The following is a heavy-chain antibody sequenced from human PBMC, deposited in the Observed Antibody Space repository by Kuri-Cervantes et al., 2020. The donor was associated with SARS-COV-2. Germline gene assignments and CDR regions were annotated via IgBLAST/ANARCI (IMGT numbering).Heavy chain of an antibody. V-gene: IGHV3-53*01. CDR3: ERIHYSDR. Sequence: GESLKISCAVSGLTVGNNFMTWVRQAPGKGLEIVSMFSSNGDTFNADSVRGRFTMSRDNPQNTVYLQMNSLRVEDTAVFYCERIHYSDRWGQGTLVTVSS. J-gene: IGHJ5*02. CDR2: FSSNGDT. CDR1: GLTVGNNF. D-gene: IGHD2-21*01.